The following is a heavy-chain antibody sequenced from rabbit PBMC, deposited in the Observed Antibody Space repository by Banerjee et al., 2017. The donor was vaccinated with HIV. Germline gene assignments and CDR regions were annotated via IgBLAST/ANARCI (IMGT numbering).Heavy chain of an antibody. Sequence: QEQLEESGGDLVKPEGSLTLTCTASGFSFSSYYYMCWVRQPPGKGPEWIACIYAGDGRTDYASWAKGRFTISKTSSTTVTLQMTSLTAADTATYFCARDAAYVGYGYGTLTLWGPGTLVTVS. V-gene: IGHV1S45*01. CDR2: IYAGDGRT. CDR1: GFSFSSYYY. J-gene: IGHJ4*01. CDR3: ARDAAYVGYGYGTLTL. D-gene: IGHD6-1*01.